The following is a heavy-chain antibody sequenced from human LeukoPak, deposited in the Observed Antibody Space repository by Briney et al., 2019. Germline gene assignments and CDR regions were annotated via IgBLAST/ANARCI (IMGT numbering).Heavy chain of an antibody. CDR3: ARDSRYDFWSGYYRGGDY. Sequence: GASVKVSCKASGGTLSSYAISWVRQAPGQGLEWMGGIIPIFGTANYAQKFQGRVTITADESTSTAYMELSSLRSEDTAVYYCARDSRYDFWSGYYRGGDYWGQGTLVTVSS. D-gene: IGHD3-3*01. CDR1: GGTLSSYA. V-gene: IGHV1-69*13. CDR2: IIPIFGTA. J-gene: IGHJ4*02.